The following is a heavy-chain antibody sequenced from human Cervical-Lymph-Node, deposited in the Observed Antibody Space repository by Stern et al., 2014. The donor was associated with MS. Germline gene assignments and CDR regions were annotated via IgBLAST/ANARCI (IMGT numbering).Heavy chain of an antibody. D-gene: IGHD2-15*01. CDR2: IVASGERT. V-gene: IGHV3-23*04. CDR3: ALLATPTDY. CDR1: GFTFSSYA. J-gene: IGHJ4*02. Sequence: VQLVQSGGGLVQPGGTLRLSCVASGFTFSSYAINWVRQAPGTGLQWVSAIVASGERTYYADSVKGRFTISRDNSKNTVHLQMTSLRAEDTAMYFCALLATPTDYWGQGTLVAVSS.